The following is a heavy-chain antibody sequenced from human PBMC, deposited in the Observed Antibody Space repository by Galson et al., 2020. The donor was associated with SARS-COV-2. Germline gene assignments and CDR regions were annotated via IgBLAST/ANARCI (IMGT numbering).Heavy chain of an antibody. CDR1: GFSFSSYW. D-gene: IGHD6-13*01. CDR2: IKQDGSEK. Sequence: GGSLRLSCAASGFSFSSYWMNWVRQAPGKGLEWVANIKQDGSEKYYVDSVKGRFSISRDNAENSLYLQMNSLRAEDTAVYYCATSRTFDYWGQGTLVTVSS. V-gene: IGHV3-7*01. J-gene: IGHJ4*02. CDR3: ATSRTFDY.